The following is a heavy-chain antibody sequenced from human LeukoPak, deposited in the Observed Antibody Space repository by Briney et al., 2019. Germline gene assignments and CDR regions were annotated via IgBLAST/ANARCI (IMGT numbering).Heavy chain of an antibody. CDR1: GFTVSSNY. Sequence: GGSLRLSCAASGFTVSSNYMSWVRQAPGKGLEWVSIIYSGGSTYYADSVKGRFTISRDNSKNTLYLQMNSLRAEDTAVYYCASGSGSYRTPYYYMDVWGKGTTVPVSS. D-gene: IGHD3-10*01. CDR3: ASGSGSYRTPYYYMDV. V-gene: IGHV3-53*01. CDR2: IYSGGST. J-gene: IGHJ6*03.